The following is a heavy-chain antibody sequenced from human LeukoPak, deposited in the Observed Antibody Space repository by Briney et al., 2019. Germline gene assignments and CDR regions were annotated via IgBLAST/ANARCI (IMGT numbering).Heavy chain of an antibody. CDR2: ISDDGSNK. J-gene: IGHJ4*02. CDR3: AKDRYSSGWYSDFDY. D-gene: IGHD6-19*01. Sequence: GGSLRLSCAASGFTFSNYAMHWVRQAPGKGLEWVAVISDDGSNKYYGDSVKGRFTISRDNSKNTVYLQMNSLRAEDTAVYYCAKDRYSSGWYSDFDYWGQGALVTVSS. CDR1: GFTFSNYA. V-gene: IGHV3-30*18.